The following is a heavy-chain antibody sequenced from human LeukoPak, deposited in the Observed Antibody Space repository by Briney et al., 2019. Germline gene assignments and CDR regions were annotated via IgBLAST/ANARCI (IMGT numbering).Heavy chain of an antibody. Sequence: SETLSLTCTVSGGSISSYYWSWIRQPAGKGLEWIGRIYTSGSTNYNPSLKSRVTMSVDTSKNQFSLKLSSVTAADTAVYYCAREDYGGSWGAFDIWGQGTMVTVSS. CDR3: AREDYGGSWGAFDI. D-gene: IGHD4-17*01. V-gene: IGHV4-4*07. CDR1: GGSISSYY. J-gene: IGHJ3*02. CDR2: IYTSGST.